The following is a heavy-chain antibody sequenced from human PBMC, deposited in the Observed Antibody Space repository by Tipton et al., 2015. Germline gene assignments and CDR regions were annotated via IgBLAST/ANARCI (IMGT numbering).Heavy chain of an antibody. Sequence: QLVQSGAEVKKPGSSVRVSCKASGFTFSNYIITWVRQAPGQGLEWMGGFIPPLGTANYAQKFKGSVTITADESTSTAYMELSSLRFEDTAVYYCARILEWQAARFDPWGQGTLVTVSS. D-gene: IGHD3-3*01. V-gene: IGHV1-69*16. CDR2: FIPPLGTA. CDR1: GFTFSNYI. J-gene: IGHJ5*02. CDR3: ARILEWQAARFDP.